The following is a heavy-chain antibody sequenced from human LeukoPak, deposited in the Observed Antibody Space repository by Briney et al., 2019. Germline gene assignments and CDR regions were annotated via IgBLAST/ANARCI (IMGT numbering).Heavy chain of an antibody. CDR1: GGSISSGGYY. V-gene: IGHV4-31*03. D-gene: IGHD3-10*01. Sequence: SETLSLTCTVSGGSISSGGYYWSWSRQHPGKGLEWIVYIYYSGSTYYNPSLKSRVTISVDTSKNQFSLKLSSVTAADTAVYCCARVRSGFYGSDIGGDYWGQGTLVTVSS. J-gene: IGHJ4*02. CDR3: ARVRSGFYGSDIGGDY. CDR2: IYYSGST.